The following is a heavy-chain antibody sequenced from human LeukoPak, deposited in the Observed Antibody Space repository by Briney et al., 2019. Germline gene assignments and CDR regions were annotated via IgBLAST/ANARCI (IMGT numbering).Heavy chain of an antibody. V-gene: IGHV3-9*01. CDR1: GFTFDDYA. CDR2: ISWNSGSI. Sequence: GRSLRLSCAASGFTFDDYAMHWGRQAPGQGLEWGSGISWNSGSIVYADSVKGRFTISRDNAKNSLYLQMNSLRAEDTALYYCAKESYGGGPCDYWGQGTLVTVSS. CDR3: AKESYGGGPCDY. D-gene: IGHD4/OR15-4a*01. J-gene: IGHJ4*02.